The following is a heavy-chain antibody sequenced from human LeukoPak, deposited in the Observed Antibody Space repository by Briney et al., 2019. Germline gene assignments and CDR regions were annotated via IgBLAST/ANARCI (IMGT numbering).Heavy chain of an antibody. J-gene: IGHJ3*02. CDR2: ISSSSSTI. Sequence: GGSLRLSCAASGFTFSSYSMNWVRQAPGKGLEWVSYISSSSSTIYYADSVKGRFTISRDNAKNSLYLQMNSLRAEDTAVYYCASPYYYDSSGYGFRAFDIWGQGTMVTVSS. CDR1: GFTFSSYS. D-gene: IGHD3-22*01. CDR3: ASPYYYDSSGYGFRAFDI. V-gene: IGHV3-48*01.